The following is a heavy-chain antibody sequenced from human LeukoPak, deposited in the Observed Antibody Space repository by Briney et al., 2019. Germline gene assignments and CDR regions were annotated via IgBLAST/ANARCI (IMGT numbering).Heavy chain of an antibody. J-gene: IGHJ4*02. CDR2: ISSSSSYI. CDR1: GFTFSSYS. Sequence: GGSLRLSCAASGFTFSSYSMNWVRQAPGKGLEWASSISSSSSYIYYADSVKGRFTISRDNAKNSLYLQMNSLRAEDTAVYCCAREVAAAVDYWGQGTLVTVSS. V-gene: IGHV3-21*01. D-gene: IGHD6-13*01. CDR3: AREVAAAVDY.